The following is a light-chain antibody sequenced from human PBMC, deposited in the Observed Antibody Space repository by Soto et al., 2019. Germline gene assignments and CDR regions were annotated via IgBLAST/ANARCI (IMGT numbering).Light chain of an antibody. V-gene: IGLV1-44*01. Sequence: QSVLTQPPSASGTPGQRVTISCSGSSSNIGGNTVSWYQQLPGTAPKLLIYKNIQRPSGVPDRFSGSKSGTSASLAISGLQSEDEAAYYCAAWDDSLNGVIFGGGTKLTVL. CDR1: SSNIGGNT. CDR3: AAWDDSLNGVI. J-gene: IGLJ2*01. CDR2: KNI.